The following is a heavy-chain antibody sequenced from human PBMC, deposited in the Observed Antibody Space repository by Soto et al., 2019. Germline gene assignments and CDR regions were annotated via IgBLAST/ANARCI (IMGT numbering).Heavy chain of an antibody. Sequence: PVGSLRLSCAASGFTSTRYSMNWVRQAPGKGLEWVSSISSTTNYIYYGDSMKGRFTISRDNAKTSLYLEMNSMRAEDTAVYYWAIESEDLTSTFDYWGQGNPVTVA. CDR1: GFTSTRYS. J-gene: IGHJ4*02. V-gene: IGHV3-21*06. CDR3: AIESEDLTSTFDY. CDR2: ISSTTNYI.